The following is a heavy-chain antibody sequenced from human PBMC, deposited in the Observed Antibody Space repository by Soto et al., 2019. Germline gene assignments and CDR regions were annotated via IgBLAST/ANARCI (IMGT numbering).Heavy chain of an antibody. Sequence: QVHLVQSGAEVKKPGASVKVSCKASGYTFTSYGITWVRQAPGQGLEWMGWISAHNGNTDYAQKLQGRVIVTRDTSTSTAYMELRRLRSDDTAVYYGASGSYADYWGQGALVTVSS. J-gene: IGHJ4*02. CDR1: GYTFTSYG. CDR3: ASGSYADY. D-gene: IGHD3-10*01. V-gene: IGHV1-18*01. CDR2: ISAHNGNT.